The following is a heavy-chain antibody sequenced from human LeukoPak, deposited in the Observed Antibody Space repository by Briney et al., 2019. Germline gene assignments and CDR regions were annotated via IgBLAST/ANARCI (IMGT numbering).Heavy chain of an antibody. D-gene: IGHD6-19*01. CDR3: ARDRGANIAVAYFDC. J-gene: IGHJ4*02. CDR1: GFTFSSYW. V-gene: IGHV3-7*01. Sequence: PGGSLRLSCAASGFTFSSYWMSWVRQAPGKGLEWVANIKQDGSEKYYVDSVKGRFTISRDNAKNSLYLQMNSLRAEDTAVYYCARDRGANIAVAYFDCWGQGTLVTVSS. CDR2: IKQDGSEK.